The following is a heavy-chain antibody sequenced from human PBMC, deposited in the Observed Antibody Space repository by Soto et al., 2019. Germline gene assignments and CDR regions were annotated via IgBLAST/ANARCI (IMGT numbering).Heavy chain of an antibody. Sequence: QVELVQSGAEVKKPGSSVKVSCHASEDTFRNYAISWVRQAPGQGLEWMGGIIPIFGTANYAQKLQGRVTITAYTSANTVYLELRSMRSEATAVYYCASTKSDSSAYYYWYLGLWGRGTLVTVSS. V-gene: IGHV1-69*06. CDR2: IIPIFGTA. CDR3: ASTKSDSSAYYYWYLGL. J-gene: IGHJ2*01. D-gene: IGHD3-22*01. CDR1: EDTFRNYA.